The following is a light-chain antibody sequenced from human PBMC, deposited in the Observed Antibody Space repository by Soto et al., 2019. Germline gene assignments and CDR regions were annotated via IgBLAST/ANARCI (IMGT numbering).Light chain of an antibody. CDR1: RTISSW. CDR2: KAS. J-gene: IGKJ1*01. V-gene: IGKV1-5*03. Sequence: DMHMTQSPSTLSGSVVGIVTVACRASRTISSWLAWYQQKPGKAPKLLIYKASTLKSGVPSRFSGSGSGTEFTLTISSLQPDDFATYYCQHYHSYSEAFGQGTKVDIK. CDR3: QHYHSYSEA.